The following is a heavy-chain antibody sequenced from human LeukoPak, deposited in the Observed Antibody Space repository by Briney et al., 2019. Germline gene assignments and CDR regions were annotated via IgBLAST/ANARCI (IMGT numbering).Heavy chain of an antibody. CDR2: ISYDGSNK. J-gene: IGHJ4*02. V-gene: IGHV3-30*03. D-gene: IGHD3/OR15-3a*01. CDR3: ARDSGFSGTQRGEY. Sequence: GGSLRLSCAASGFTFSSYGMHWVRQAPGKGLEWVAVISYDGSNKYYADSVKGRFTISSDNSKNTLYLQMNSLRAEDTAFYYCARDSGFSGTQRGEYWGQGTLVTVSS. CDR1: GFTFSSYG.